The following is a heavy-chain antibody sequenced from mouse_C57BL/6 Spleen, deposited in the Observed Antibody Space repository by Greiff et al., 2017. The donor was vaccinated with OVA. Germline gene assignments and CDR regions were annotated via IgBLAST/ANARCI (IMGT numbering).Heavy chain of an antibody. D-gene: IGHD2-4*01. Sequence: VQLQQSGPELVKPGASVKISCKASGYTFTDYYMNWVKQSHGKSLEWIGDINPNNGGTSYNQKFKGKATLTVDKSSSTAYMELRSLTSEDSAVYYCARRDYYDYDGGDYWGQGTTLTVSS. CDR2: INPNNGGT. V-gene: IGHV1-26*01. J-gene: IGHJ2*01. CDR3: ARRDYYDYDGGDY. CDR1: GYTFTDYY.